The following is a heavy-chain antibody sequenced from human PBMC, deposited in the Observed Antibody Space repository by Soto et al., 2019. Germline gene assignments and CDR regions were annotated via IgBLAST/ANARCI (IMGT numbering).Heavy chain of an antibody. CDR1: GFTFSSYS. Sequence: ESGGGLVKPGGSLRLSCAASGFTFSSYSMNWVRQAPGKGLEWVSSISSSSSYIYYADSVKGRFTISRDNAKNSLYLQMNSLRAEDTAVYYCAREIHDYIWGSSGYWGQGTLVTVSS. J-gene: IGHJ4*02. D-gene: IGHD3-16*01. CDR2: ISSSSSYI. V-gene: IGHV3-21*01. CDR3: AREIHDYIWGSSGY.